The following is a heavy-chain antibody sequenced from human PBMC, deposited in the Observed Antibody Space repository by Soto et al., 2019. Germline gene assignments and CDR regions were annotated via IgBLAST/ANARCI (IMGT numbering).Heavy chain of an antibody. CDR1: GFTFNNYA. CDR2: ISGRGGST. CDR3: AKPPLSGYYLFDY. D-gene: IGHD3-22*01. V-gene: IGHV3-23*01. Sequence: EVQLLESGGGLVQPGESLRLSCAASGFTFNNYAMNWVRQAPGKGLEWVSGISGRGGSTYYADSVQGRFVISRDNSKNTVSLQMNSLRPEDTAVYYCAKPPLSGYYLFDYWGQGTLVTVSS. J-gene: IGHJ4*02.